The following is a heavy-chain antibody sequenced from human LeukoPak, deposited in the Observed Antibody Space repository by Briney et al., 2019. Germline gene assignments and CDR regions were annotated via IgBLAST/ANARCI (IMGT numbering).Heavy chain of an antibody. CDR2: FDDSGST. CDR3: ARKTGRYFPFDY. J-gene: IGHJ4*02. D-gene: IGHD3-10*01. Sequence: PSETLSLTCTVSGGSISSYYWSWIPQPPGKGRGWIGEFDDSGSTNYNPSLKSRVTISVDTSKTQFSLRLTSVTAAEMAVYYCARKTGRYFPFDYWGQGTLVTVSS. V-gene: IGHV4-34*01. CDR1: GGSISSYY.